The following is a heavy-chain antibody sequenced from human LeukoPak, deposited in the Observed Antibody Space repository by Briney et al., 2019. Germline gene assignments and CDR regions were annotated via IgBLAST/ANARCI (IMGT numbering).Heavy chain of an antibody. CDR3: SRDGRAPGINFDF. V-gene: IGHV3-7*01. CDR2: INQDGSEK. CDR1: GFAFNTYW. J-gene: IGHJ4*02. Sequence: GGSLRLSCAASGFAFNTYWMNWVRQAPGKGLEWVANINQDGSEKYYVDSVKGRFTISRDNAKNSLYLQMNSLRPEDTAIYYCSRDGRAPGINFDFWGQGALVTTSS.